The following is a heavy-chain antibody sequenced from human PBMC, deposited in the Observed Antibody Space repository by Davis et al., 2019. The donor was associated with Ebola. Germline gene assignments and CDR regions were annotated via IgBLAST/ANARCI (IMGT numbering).Heavy chain of an antibody. CDR1: GFTFSSYA. D-gene: IGHD6-13*01. V-gene: IGHV3-64*01. CDR2: ISSNGGST. CDR3: ARVSIAAAVANSAFDI. Sequence: GESLKISCAASGFTFSSYAMHWVRQAPGKGLEYVSAISSNGGSTYYANSVKGRFTISRDNSKNTLYLQMGSLRAEDMAVYYCARVSIAAAVANSAFDIWGQGTMVTVSS. J-gene: IGHJ3*02.